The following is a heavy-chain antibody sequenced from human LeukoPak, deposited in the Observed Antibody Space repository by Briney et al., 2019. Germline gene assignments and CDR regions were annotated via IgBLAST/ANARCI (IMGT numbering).Heavy chain of an antibody. Sequence: GGSLRLSCAASGFTFSSHGMHWVRQAPAKGLEWVAFIPYDGSNKYYADSVKGRFTISRENSKNRLYLQMNSLRAEDTAVYYCARAEGYGGELDSWGQGTLVTVSS. CDR3: ARAEGYGGELDS. CDR1: GFTFSSHG. J-gene: IGHJ4*02. V-gene: IGHV3-30*19. D-gene: IGHD4-23*01. CDR2: IPYDGSNK.